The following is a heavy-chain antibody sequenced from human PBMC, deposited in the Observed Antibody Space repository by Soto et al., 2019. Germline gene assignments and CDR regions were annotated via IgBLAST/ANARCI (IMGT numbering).Heavy chain of an antibody. CDR2: IKQDGSEK. CDR1: GFTFSSYW. J-gene: IGHJ6*03. Sequence: GGSLRLSCAASGFTFSSYWMSWVRQAPGKGLEWVANIKQDGSEKYYVDSVKGRFTISRDNAKNSLYLQMNSLRAEDTAVYYCAKDNDFWSGYYTFGRGYYYYMDVWGKGTTVTVSS. V-gene: IGHV3-7*01. CDR3: AKDNDFWSGYYTFGRGYYYYMDV. D-gene: IGHD3-3*01.